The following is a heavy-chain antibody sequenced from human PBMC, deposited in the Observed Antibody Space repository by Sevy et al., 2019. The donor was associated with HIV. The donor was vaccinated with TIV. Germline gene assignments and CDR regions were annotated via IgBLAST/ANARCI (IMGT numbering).Heavy chain of an antibody. CDR1: IFTFNIYG. D-gene: IGHD3-16*01. Sequence: GGSLRLSCAASIFTFNIYGMQWVRLAPGKGLEWVAYLRKDGLTTYYADSVKGRFTISRDSSKNTLYLQMNSLRIEDAALYYCTRETTYYDASGPVPGDIWGQGTMVTVSS. CDR3: TRETTYYDASGPVPGDI. V-gene: IGHV3-30*02. CDR2: LRKDGLTT. J-gene: IGHJ3*02.